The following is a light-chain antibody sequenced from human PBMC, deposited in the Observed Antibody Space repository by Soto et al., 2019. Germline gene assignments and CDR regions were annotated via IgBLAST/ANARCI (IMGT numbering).Light chain of an antibody. Sequence: DIQMTQSPSSLSASVGDRVTISCRASQSISTYLNWYQQKPGKAPKVLIYGASSLPSGVPSRFSGSGSETDFTLIISRLQPDDFATYYCQQSHSGKTFGQGTKVDIK. V-gene: IGKV1-39*01. J-gene: IGKJ1*01. CDR1: QSISTY. CDR2: GAS. CDR3: QQSHSGKT.